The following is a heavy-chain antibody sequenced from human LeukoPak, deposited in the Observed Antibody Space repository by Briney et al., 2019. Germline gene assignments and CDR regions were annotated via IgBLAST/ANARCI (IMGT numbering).Heavy chain of an antibody. CDR1: GYSFTSYR. CDR3: ARRMEDWFDP. J-gene: IGHJ5*02. CDR2: IDPSDSYT. D-gene: IGHD1-1*01. Sequence: GESLKISCKGSGYSFTSYRISWVRQMPGKGLEWMGRIDPSDSYTNYSPSSQGHVTISADKSISTAYLQWSSLKASDTAMYYCARRMEDWFDPWGQGTLVTVSS. V-gene: IGHV5-10-1*01.